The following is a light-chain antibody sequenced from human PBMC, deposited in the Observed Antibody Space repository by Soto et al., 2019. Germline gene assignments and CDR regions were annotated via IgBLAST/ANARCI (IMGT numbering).Light chain of an antibody. CDR1: SSDIGDYNY. CDR3: CSYAATNTFL. V-gene: IGLV2-11*01. CDR2: DVT. J-gene: IGLJ1*01. Sequence: QSALTQPRSVSGSPGQSVTISRTGTSSDIGDYNYVSWYQQHPGKAPQLIIYDVTKRPSGVPDRFSGSKSDNTASLTISGLQAEDEADYYCCSYAATNTFLFGTGTKVTVL.